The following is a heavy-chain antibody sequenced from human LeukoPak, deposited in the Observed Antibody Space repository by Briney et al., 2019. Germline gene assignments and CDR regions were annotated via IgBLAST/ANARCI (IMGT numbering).Heavy chain of an antibody. Sequence: GGSLRLSCAAPGFTFSNYAMSWVHQAPGKGLEWVSAISASGGSTYYADSVKGRFTMSRDNSKNTLYLQMNSLRAEDTAVYYCAKGTEPSDYGAHFDYWGQGTLVTVSS. D-gene: IGHD4-17*01. CDR1: GFTFSNYA. J-gene: IGHJ4*02. V-gene: IGHV3-23*01. CDR3: AKGTEPSDYGAHFDY. CDR2: ISASGGST.